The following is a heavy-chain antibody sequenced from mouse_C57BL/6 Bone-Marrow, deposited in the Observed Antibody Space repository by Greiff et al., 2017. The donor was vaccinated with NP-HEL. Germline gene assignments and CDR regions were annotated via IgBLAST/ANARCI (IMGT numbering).Heavy chain of an antibody. J-gene: IGHJ3*01. V-gene: IGHV1-69*01. CDR1: GYTFTSYW. CDR2: IDPSDSYT. D-gene: IGHD2-12*01. Sequence: QVQLQQPGAELVMPGASVKLSCKASGYTFTSYWMHWVKHRPGQGLEWIGEIDPSDSYTNYNQKFKGKSTLTVDKSSSTAYMQLSSLTSEDSAVYYCTYDDFAYWGQGTLVTVSA. CDR3: TYDDFAY.